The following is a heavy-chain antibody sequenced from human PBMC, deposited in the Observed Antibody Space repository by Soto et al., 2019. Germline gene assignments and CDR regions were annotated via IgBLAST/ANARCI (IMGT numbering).Heavy chain of an antibody. V-gene: IGHV3-11*01. Sequence: PGGSLRLSCAASGFTFSDYNMTWIRQAPGKGLEWISYISSRGSDIYYTDSVKGRFTISRDNAKNSLFLQMNSLRAEDTAVYYCARGGRWLQKESVDYWGQGTLVTVSS. D-gene: IGHD5-12*01. J-gene: IGHJ4*02. CDR1: GFTFSDYN. CDR3: ARGGRWLQKESVDY. CDR2: ISSRGSDI.